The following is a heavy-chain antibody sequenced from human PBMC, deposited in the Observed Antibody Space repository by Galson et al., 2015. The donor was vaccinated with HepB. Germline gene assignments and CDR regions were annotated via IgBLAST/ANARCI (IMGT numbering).Heavy chain of an antibody. CDR2: INPNSGGT. CDR1: GYTFTGYY. V-gene: IGHV1-2*02. J-gene: IGHJ5*02. D-gene: IGHD3-3*01. Sequence: SVKVSCKASGYTFTGYYMHWVRQAPGQGLEWMGWINPNSGGTNYAQKFQGRVTMTRDTSISTAYMELSRLRSDDTAVYYCARVLTIFGVVTPPGSWFDPWGQGTLVTVSS. CDR3: ARVLTIFGVVTPPGSWFDP.